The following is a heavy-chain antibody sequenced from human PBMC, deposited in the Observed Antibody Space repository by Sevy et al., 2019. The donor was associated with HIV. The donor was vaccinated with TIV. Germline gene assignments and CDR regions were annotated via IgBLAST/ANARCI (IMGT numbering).Heavy chain of an antibody. J-gene: IGHJ3*02. CDR3: ARRALGGPDI. V-gene: IGHV4-59*01. CDR2: IYRDGIV. Sequence: SETLSLTCTLSGGSFSDYYWTGIRQSPGKGLEWIGYIYRDGIVDYNPSLKSRVSILKDRSRSQLSLRLSSLTAADTAVYYCARRALGGPDIWGPGTMVTVSS. D-gene: IGHD6-25*01. CDR1: GGSFSDYY.